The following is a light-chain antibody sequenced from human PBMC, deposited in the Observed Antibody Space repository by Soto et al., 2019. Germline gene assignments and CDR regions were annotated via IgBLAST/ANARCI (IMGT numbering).Light chain of an antibody. Sequence: QSALTQPASVSGSPGQSINISCTGTSNDVGSYDLVSWYQLHPGKAPKLVIYEANKRPSGISNRFSVSKSGNTASLTISGLLDDDEADYFCASFRSGTILVFGSGTKVTVL. CDR2: EAN. J-gene: IGLJ1*01. CDR3: ASFRSGTILV. V-gene: IGLV2-14*02. CDR1: SNDVGSYDL.